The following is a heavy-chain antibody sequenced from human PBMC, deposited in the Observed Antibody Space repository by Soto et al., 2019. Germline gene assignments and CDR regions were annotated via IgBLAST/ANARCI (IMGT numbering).Heavy chain of an antibody. CDR2: IFPRDSDT. D-gene: IGHD2-15*01. Sequence: GESLKISCKASGYNFPDFWIGWVRQMPGKGLEWMGIIFPRDSDTKYSPSFQGQVTISVDKSITTAYLQWSSLKASDTAMYYCATLRADCSGDSCYSYYFDYWGQGTLVTVSS. CDR3: ATLRADCSGDSCYSYYFDY. CDR1: GYNFPDFW. V-gene: IGHV5-51*01. J-gene: IGHJ4*02.